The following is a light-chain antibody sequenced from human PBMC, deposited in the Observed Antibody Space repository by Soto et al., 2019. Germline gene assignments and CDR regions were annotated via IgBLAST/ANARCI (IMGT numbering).Light chain of an antibody. Sequence: EIVLTQSPATLSLSPGEGATLSCRASHSVASTYLAWYQQKPGLAPRLIIYGASNRASGTPDRFSGGGSGTDFTLSISRLEAEDFAVYYCQQYGSSSFTFGQGTKLEIK. CDR3: QQYGSSSFT. CDR1: HSVASTY. V-gene: IGKV3-20*01. J-gene: IGKJ2*01. CDR2: GAS.